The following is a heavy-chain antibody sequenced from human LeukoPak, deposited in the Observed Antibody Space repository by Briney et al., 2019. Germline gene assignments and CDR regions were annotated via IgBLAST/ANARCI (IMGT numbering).Heavy chain of an antibody. Sequence: ASVKVSCKASGYTFTSYGISWVRQAPGQGLEWMGGFDPEDGETIYAQKFQGRVTMTEDTSTDTAYMELSSLRSEDTAVYYCARDWVYCSGGSCYDYWGQGTLVTVSS. CDR1: GYTFTSYG. CDR3: ARDWVYCSGGSCYDY. V-gene: IGHV1-24*01. CDR2: FDPEDGET. J-gene: IGHJ4*02. D-gene: IGHD2-15*01.